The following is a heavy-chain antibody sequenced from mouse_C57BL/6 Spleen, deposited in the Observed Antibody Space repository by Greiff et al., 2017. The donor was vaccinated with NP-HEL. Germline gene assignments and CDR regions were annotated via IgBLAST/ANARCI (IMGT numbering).Heavy chain of an antibody. CDR1: GYTFTDYE. CDR2: IDPETGGT. V-gene: IGHV1-15*01. J-gene: IGHJ3*01. Sequence: QVQLKQSGAELVRPGASVTLSCKASGYTFTDYEMHWVKQTPVHGLEWIGAIDPETGGTAYNQKFKGKAILTADKSSSTAYMELRSLTSEDSAVYYCTRYGGPWFAYWGQGTLVTVSA. D-gene: IGHD1-1*02. CDR3: TRYGGPWFAY.